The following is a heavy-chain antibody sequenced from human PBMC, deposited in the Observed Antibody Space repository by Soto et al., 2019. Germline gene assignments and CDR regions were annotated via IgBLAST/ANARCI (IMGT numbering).Heavy chain of an antibody. V-gene: IGHV3-30*18. D-gene: IGHD6-25*01. CDR1: GFSFRSYV. J-gene: IGHJ4*02. CDR2: ISNDGGLK. CDR3: ANGEGGFYNYWLGY. Sequence: GGSLRVSCAVSGFSFRSYVMHGVRKAPGKGLEWVAVISNDGGLKHYTDSVKGRFTIYKDNYQNNLYLEINGLRPEDTAVYFCANGEGGFYNYWLGYWGQGTPVTVSS.